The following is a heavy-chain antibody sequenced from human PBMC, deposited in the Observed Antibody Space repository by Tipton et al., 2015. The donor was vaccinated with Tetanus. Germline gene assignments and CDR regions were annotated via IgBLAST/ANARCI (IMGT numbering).Heavy chain of an antibody. Sequence: SLRLSCAASGFTFDDYAMHWVRQAPGKGLEWDSGISWNSGSIGYADSVKGRFTISRDNAKNSLYLQMNSLRAEDTALYYCAKDMEWELLLDAFDIWGQGTMVTVSS. V-gene: IGHV3-9*01. CDR1: GFTFDDYA. CDR2: ISWNSGSI. CDR3: AKDMEWELLLDAFDI. J-gene: IGHJ3*02. D-gene: IGHD1-26*01.